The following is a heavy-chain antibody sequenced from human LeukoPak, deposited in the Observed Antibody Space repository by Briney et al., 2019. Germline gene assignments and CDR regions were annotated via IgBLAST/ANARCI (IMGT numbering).Heavy chain of an antibody. CDR3: ARGNSGYSYGLDY. CDR1: GGSISSYY. V-gene: IGHV4-39*01. CDR2: IYYSGST. J-gene: IGHJ4*02. Sequence: TSETLSLTCTVSGGSISSYYWGWIRQPPGKGLEWIGSIYYSGSTYYNPSLKSRVTISVDTSKNQFSLKLSSVTAADTAVYYCARGNSGYSYGLDYWGQGTLVTVSS. D-gene: IGHD5-18*01.